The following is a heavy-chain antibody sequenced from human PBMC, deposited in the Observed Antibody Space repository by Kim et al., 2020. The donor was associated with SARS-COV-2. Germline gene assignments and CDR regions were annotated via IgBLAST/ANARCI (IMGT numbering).Heavy chain of an antibody. V-gene: IGHV4-34*01. CDR2: INHSGST. Sequence: SETLSLTCAVYGGSFSGYYWSWIRQPPGKGLEWIGEINHSGSTNYNPSLKSRVTISVDTSKNQFSLKLSSVTAADTAVYYCARGRSLGRGSSPDYWGQGT. CDR1: GGSFSGYY. J-gene: IGHJ4*02. D-gene: IGHD6-13*01. CDR3: ARGRSLGRGSSPDY.